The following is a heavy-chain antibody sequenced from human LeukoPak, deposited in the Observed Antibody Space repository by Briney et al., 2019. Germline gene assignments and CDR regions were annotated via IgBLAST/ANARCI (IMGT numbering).Heavy chain of an antibody. CDR3: TRRGTYSSSFRFDP. CDR2: INGYSGKT. D-gene: IGHD6-6*01. CDR1: GYTFTSYY. Sequence: ASVKVSCKASGYTFTSYYMHWVRQAPGQGLEWMGYINGYSGKTNYSQEFQDRVTMTTDTSTSTAYMELSSLRSEDTAVYYCTRRGTYSSSFRFDPWGQGTLVTVSS. V-gene: IGHV1/OR15-2*02. J-gene: IGHJ5*02.